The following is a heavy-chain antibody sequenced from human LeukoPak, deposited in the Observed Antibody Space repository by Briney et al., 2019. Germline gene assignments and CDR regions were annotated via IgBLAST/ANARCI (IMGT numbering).Heavy chain of an antibody. CDR1: GGSFSGYY. Sequence: SETLSLTCAVYGGSFSGYYWSWIRQPPGKGLEWIGEINHSGSTNYDPSLKSRVTISVDTSKNQFSLKLSSVTAADTAVYYCARGLAYNYYDSSLYYFDYWGQGTLVTVSS. CDR3: ARGLAYNYYDSSLYYFDY. J-gene: IGHJ4*02. CDR2: INHSGST. D-gene: IGHD3-22*01. V-gene: IGHV4-34*01.